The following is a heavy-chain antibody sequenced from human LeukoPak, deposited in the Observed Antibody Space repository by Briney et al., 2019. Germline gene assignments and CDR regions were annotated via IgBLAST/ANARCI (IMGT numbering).Heavy chain of an antibody. Sequence: GASVKLSCKASGYTFTNYAMHWVRQAPGQGLEWMGWITPGGGINYPQRFQGRVAITWDTSITTAYMDLSRLTSDDTAVYYCARDRYGDGFAHFDFWGQGALVTVSS. CDR2: ITPGGGI. D-gene: IGHD5-24*01. V-gene: IGHV1-2*02. CDR1: GYTFTNYA. CDR3: ARDRYGDGFAHFDF. J-gene: IGHJ4*02.